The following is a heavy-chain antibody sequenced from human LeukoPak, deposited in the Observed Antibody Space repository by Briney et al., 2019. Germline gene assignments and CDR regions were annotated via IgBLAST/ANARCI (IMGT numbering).Heavy chain of an antibody. CDR2: IRYDGSNK. J-gene: IGHJ4*02. CDR1: GFTFSSYW. CDR3: AKDLIVKTYEAYFDY. D-gene: IGHD1-26*01. Sequence: GGSLRLSCAASGFTFSSYWMHWVRQAPGKGLEWVAFIRYDGSNKYYTDSVKGRFTISRDNSKNTLYLQMNSLRAEDTAVYYCAKDLIVKTYEAYFDYWGQGTLVTVSS. V-gene: IGHV3-30*02.